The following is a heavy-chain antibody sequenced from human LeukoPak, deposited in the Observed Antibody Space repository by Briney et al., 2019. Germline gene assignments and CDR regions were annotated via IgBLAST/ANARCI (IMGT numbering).Heavy chain of an antibody. Sequence: ASVNVSCKATGYTFTSYGISWVRQAPGQGLEWMGWISSNSDNTNYAQRLQGRVTMTTDTSISTAYMELSRLRSDDTAVYYCTRDVPAAGRALDYWGQGTLVTVSS. CDR3: TRDVPAAGRALDY. V-gene: IGHV1-18*01. CDR1: GYTFTSYG. J-gene: IGHJ4*02. CDR2: ISSNSDNT. D-gene: IGHD6-13*01.